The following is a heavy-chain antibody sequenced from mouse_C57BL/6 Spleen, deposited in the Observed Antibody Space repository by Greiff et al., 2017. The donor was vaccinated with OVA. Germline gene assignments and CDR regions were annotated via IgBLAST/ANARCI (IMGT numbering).Heavy chain of an antibody. D-gene: IGHD2-5*01. Sequence: LVESGAELVRPGASVTLSCKASGYTFTDYEMHWVKQTPVHGLEWIGAIDPETGGTAYNQKFKGKAILTADKSSSTAYMELRSLTSEDSAVYYCTRNSNYGGYAMDYWGQGTSVTVSS. CDR1: GYTFTDYE. CDR3: TRNSNYGGYAMDY. V-gene: IGHV1-15*01. J-gene: IGHJ4*01. CDR2: IDPETGGT.